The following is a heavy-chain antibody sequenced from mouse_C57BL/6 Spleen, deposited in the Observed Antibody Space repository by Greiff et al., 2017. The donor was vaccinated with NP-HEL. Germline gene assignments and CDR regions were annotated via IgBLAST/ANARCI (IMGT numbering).Heavy chain of an antibody. D-gene: IGHD1-1*01. CDR1: GYTFTSYW. CDR2: IDPSDSYT. V-gene: IGHV1-69*01. J-gene: IGHJ3*01. Sequence: VQLQQSGAELVMPGASVKLSCKASGYTFTSYWMHWVKQRPGQGLEWIGEIDPSDSYTNYNQKFKGKSTLTVDKSSSTAYVQLSSLTSEDSAVYYCARSGVVEGWFAYWGQGTLVTVSA. CDR3: ARSGVVEGWFAY.